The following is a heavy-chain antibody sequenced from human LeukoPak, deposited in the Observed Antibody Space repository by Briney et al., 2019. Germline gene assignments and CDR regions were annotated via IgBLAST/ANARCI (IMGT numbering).Heavy chain of an antibody. Sequence: PGGSLGLSCAASGFTFSSYAMSWVRQAPGKGLEWVSAISGSGGSTYYADSVKGRFTISRDNSKNTLYLQMNSLRAEDTAVYYCAKDRGRGSSGWYYFDYWGQGTLVTVSS. CDR2: ISGSGGST. CDR3: AKDRGRGSSGWYYFDY. J-gene: IGHJ4*02. D-gene: IGHD6-19*01. CDR1: GFTFSSYA. V-gene: IGHV3-23*01.